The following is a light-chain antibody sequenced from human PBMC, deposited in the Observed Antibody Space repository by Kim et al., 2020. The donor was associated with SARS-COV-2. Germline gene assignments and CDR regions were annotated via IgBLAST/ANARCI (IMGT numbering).Light chain of an antibody. CDR3: SSYTSSSTFV. V-gene: IGLV2-14*04. Sequence: GKSITISCTGTSSDVGGYNYVSWYQQHPGKAPKLMIYDVSKRPSGVSNRFSGSKSGNTASLTISGLQAEHEADYYCSSYTSSSTFVFGTGTKVTVL. J-gene: IGLJ1*01. CDR2: DVS. CDR1: SSDVGGYNY.